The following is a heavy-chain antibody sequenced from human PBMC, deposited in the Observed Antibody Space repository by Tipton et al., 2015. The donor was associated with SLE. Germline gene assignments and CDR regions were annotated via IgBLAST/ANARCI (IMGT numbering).Heavy chain of an antibody. D-gene: IGHD3-16*02. CDR2: IYYSGST. CDR3: ARGSLRLGELSLAY. J-gene: IGHJ4*02. V-gene: IGHV4-59*01. Sequence: TLSLTCTVSGGSISSYYWSWIRQPPGKGLEWIGYIYYSGSTNYNPSLKSRVTISVDTSKNQFSLKLSSVTAADTAVHYCARGSLRLGELSLAYWGQGTLVTVSS. CDR1: GGSISSYY.